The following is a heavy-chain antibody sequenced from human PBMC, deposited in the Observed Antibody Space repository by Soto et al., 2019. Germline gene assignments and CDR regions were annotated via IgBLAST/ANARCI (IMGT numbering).Heavy chain of an antibody. J-gene: IGHJ4*02. CDR1: FIGDG. Sequence: FIGDGMHCDGQVPGKGLEWVAVISYDGSNKYYADSVKGRFTISRDNSKNTLYLQMNSLRAEDTAVYYCAKDDTAMVASFDHWGQGTLVTVSS. D-gene: IGHD5-18*01. CDR3: AKDDTAMVASFDH. V-gene: IGHV3-30*18. CDR2: ISYDGSNK.